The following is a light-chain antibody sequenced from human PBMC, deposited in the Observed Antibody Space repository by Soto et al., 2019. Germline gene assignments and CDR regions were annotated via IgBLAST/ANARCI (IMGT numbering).Light chain of an antibody. V-gene: IGKV3-20*01. CDR3: QQYKGYSSWT. J-gene: IGKJ1*01. CDR2: GAS. CDR1: QSVSNNY. Sequence: ELVSTQSPGPLSLSPGERATLSCRASQSVSNNYLAWYQQKPGQAPRLLIYGASSRATGIPDRFSGSGSGTEFTLTISSLQPGDFGTYYCQQYKGYSSWTFGQGTKVDIK.